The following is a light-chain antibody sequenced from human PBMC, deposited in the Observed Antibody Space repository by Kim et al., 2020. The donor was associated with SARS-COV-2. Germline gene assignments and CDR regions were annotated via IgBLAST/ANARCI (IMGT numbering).Light chain of an antibody. CDR1: NIGSKN. CDR2: RDS. Sequence: SVVLGQTARITCGGNNIGSKNVHWYQQKTGQAPVLVIYRDSNRPSGIPERFSGSNSGNTATLTISRAQAGDEADYYCQVWDSSTAVFGGGTQLTVL. J-gene: IGLJ2*01. V-gene: IGLV3-9*01. CDR3: QVWDSSTAV.